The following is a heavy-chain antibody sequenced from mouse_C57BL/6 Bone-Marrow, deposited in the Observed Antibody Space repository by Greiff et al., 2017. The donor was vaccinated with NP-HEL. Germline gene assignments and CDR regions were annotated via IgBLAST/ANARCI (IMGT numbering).Heavy chain of an antibody. CDR3: ARWLPRVYAMDY. J-gene: IGHJ4*01. D-gene: IGHD2-2*01. CDR1: GYTFTSYW. CDR2: IDPSDSET. V-gene: IGHV1-52*01. Sequence: QVQLKQPGAELVRPGSSVKLSCKASGYTFTSYWMHWVKQRPIQGLEWIGNIDPSDSETHYNQKFKDKATLTVDKSSSTAYMQLSSLTSEDSAVYYCARWLPRVYAMDYWGQGTSVTVSS.